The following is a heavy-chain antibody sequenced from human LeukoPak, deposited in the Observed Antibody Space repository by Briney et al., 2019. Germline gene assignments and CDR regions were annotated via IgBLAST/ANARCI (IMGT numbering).Heavy chain of an antibody. CDR3: ARDGLLGYCSSTSCSPYYYGMDV. Sequence: ASVTVSCKASGYTFTSYGISWVRQAPGQGLEWMGWISAYNGNTNYAQKLQGRVTMTTDTSTSTAYMELRSLRSDDTAEYYCARDGLLGYCSSTSCSPYYYGMDVWGQGTTVTVSS. CDR2: ISAYNGNT. V-gene: IGHV1-18*01. CDR1: GYTFTSYG. J-gene: IGHJ6*02. D-gene: IGHD2-2*01.